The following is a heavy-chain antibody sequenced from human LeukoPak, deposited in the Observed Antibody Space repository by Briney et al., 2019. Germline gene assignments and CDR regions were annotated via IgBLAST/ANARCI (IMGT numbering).Heavy chain of an antibody. J-gene: IGHJ4*02. CDR1: GGSISSGGYY. CDR3: ARGWRYNFDH. D-gene: IGHD2-15*01. Sequence: SQTLSLTCTVSGGSISSGGYYWSWIRQHPGKGLEWIGYIYDSGSTYYNPSLKSRVTISVDTSKSQFSLKLTSVTAADTAVYYCARGWRYNFDHWGQGTLVTVSS. CDR2: IYDSGST. V-gene: IGHV4-31*03.